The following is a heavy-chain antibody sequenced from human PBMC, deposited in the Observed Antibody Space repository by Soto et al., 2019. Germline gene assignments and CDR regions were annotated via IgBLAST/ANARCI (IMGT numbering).Heavy chain of an antibody. CDR3: ARDQLYYNDISGRPLNAFDV. CDR1: GFTFSPFA. D-gene: IGHD3-22*01. CDR2: IYFDGSEK. Sequence: GGSMRLSCGASGFTFSPFAMHWVRQATGKGLEWVAIIYFDGSEKYYADSVKGRFTISRDNAKNSLYLQMNSMRAEDTAVYYCARDQLYYNDISGRPLNAFDVWGQGTMVTVSS. V-gene: IGHV3-30*04. J-gene: IGHJ3*01.